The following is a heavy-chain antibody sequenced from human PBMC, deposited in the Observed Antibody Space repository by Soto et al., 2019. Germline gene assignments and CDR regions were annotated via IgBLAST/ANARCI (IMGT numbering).Heavy chain of an antibody. CDR2: IYDTGISGYTPST. CDR1: GGSITSSY. Sequence: PSQTLSLSCTVFGGSITSSYWSWIRRPTGKGLEWIAYIYDTGISGYTPSTSYNPSLKSRVTMSVDTSKSQFSLKLTSVTAADTAVYYCARGEDAFFYYGLDVWGQGITVTVSS. J-gene: IGHJ6*02. CDR3: ARGEDAFFYYGLDV. V-gene: IGHV4-59*01.